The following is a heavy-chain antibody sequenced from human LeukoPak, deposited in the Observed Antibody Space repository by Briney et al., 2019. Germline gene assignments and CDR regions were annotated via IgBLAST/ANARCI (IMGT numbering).Heavy chain of an antibody. D-gene: IGHD1-1*01. CDR2: ISSGSSTI. CDR1: GFIFISYS. Sequence: GGALRFSCAASGFIFISYSMNWVRQAPGKGLEWVSYISSGSSTIYYADSVKGRFTISRDNAKNSLFLQMNTLRVEDTVVYYCAKLIRDVTTYDYWGQGALVTVSS. V-gene: IGHV3-48*01. J-gene: IGHJ4*02. CDR3: AKLIRDVTTYDY.